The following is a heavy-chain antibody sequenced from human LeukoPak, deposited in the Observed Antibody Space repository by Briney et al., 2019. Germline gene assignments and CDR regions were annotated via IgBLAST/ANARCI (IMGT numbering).Heavy chain of an antibody. CDR2: ISYDGSNK. D-gene: IGHD5-18*01. J-gene: IGHJ4*02. CDR3: AKRRGYSYGYPDY. Sequence: GGSLRLSCAASGFTFSSYGMHRVGQAPGKGLEWVAVISYDGSNKYYADSVKGRFTISRDNSKNTLYLQMNSLRAEDTAVYYCAKRRGYSYGYPDYWGQGTLVTVSS. CDR1: GFTFSSYG. V-gene: IGHV3-30*18.